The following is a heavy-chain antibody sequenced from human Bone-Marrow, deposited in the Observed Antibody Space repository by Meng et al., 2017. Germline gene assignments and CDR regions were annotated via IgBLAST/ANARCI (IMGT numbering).Heavy chain of an antibody. J-gene: IGHJ4*02. V-gene: IGHV4-34*01. CDR1: GGSFSGYY. CDR2: INHSGST. Sequence: SETLSLTCAVYGGSFSGYYWSWIRQPPGKGLEWIGEINHSGSTNYNPSLKSRVTISVDTSKNQFSLKLSSVTAADTAVYYCASTRVLQRFDYWGQGTLVTVSS. CDR3: ASTRVLQRFDY. D-gene: IGHD6-25*01.